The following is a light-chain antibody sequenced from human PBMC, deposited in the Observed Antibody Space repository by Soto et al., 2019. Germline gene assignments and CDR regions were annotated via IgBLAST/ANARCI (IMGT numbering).Light chain of an antibody. CDR1: QSVSSK. CDR3: QQYYNWQPR. V-gene: IGKV3-15*01. J-gene: IGKJ1*01. Sequence: EILITQSPATLSVSPGERVTLSCRASQSVSSKLAWYQQRPGQAPRLLIYAASTRATGVPSRFSGSGSGTEFIFTISSLQSEDNALYYCQQYYNWQPRFGQGTKVDIK. CDR2: AAS.